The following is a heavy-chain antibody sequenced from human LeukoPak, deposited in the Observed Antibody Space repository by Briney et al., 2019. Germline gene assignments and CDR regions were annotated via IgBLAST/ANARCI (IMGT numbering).Heavy chain of an antibody. J-gene: IGHJ6*02. CDR1: GFTISNAW. Sequence: GGSLRLSYAASGFTISNAWMNWVRQAPGKGLEWVGRIKSKTDGGTTDYAAPVKGRFTISRDDSKNTLYLQMNSLKTEDTAIYYCTTGGSPHYYYYGMDVWGQGTTVTVSS. CDR2: IKSKTDGGTT. V-gene: IGHV3-15*07. CDR3: TTGGSPHYYYYGMDV. D-gene: IGHD5-12*01.